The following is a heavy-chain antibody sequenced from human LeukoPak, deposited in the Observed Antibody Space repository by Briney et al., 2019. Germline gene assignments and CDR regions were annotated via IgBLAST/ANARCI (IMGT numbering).Heavy chain of an antibody. V-gene: IGHV4-59*01. D-gene: IGHD6-19*01. Sequence: SETLSLTCTVSGGSISSYYWSWIRQPPGKGLEWIGYIYYSGSTNYNPSLKSRVTISVDTSKNQFSLKLSSVTAADTAVYYCASMAVAGTGGDYWGQGTLVTVSS. CDR2: IYYSGST. J-gene: IGHJ4*02. CDR3: ASMAVAGTGGDY. CDR1: GGSISSYY.